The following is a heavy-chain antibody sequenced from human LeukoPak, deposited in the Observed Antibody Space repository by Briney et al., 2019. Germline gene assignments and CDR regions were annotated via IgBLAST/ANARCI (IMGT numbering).Heavy chain of an antibody. CDR1: GGSISSYY. J-gene: IGHJ4*02. D-gene: IGHD5-18*01. Sequence: SETLSLTCTVSGGSISSYYWSWIRQPPRKGLEWIGYIYYSGSTNYNPSLKSRVTISVDTSKNQFSLKLSSVTAADTAVYYCAREGYSYGLRAFDYWGQGTLVTVSS. CDR3: AREGYSYGLRAFDY. V-gene: IGHV4-59*01. CDR2: IYYSGST.